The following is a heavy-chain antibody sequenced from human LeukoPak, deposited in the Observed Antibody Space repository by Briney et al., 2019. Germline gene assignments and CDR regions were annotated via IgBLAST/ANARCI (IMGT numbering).Heavy chain of an antibody. V-gene: IGHV3-7*01. CDR2: IKQDGSEK. Sequence: GGSLRLSCAASGFTISWYWMSWVRQAPGKGLEWVANIKQDGSEKYYVDSVKGRFTISRDNAKNSLYLQMNSLRAEDTAVYYCARDSRVVVTPYFDYWGQGTLVTVSS. CDR1: GFTISWYW. J-gene: IGHJ4*02. D-gene: IGHD3-22*01. CDR3: ARDSRVVVTPYFDY.